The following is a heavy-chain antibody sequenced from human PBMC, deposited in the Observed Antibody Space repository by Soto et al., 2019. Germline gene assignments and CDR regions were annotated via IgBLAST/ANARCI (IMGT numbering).Heavy chain of an antibody. V-gene: IGHV3-23*01. CDR1: GFTFSSYA. CDR2: ISGSGGST. Sequence: EVQLLESGGGLVQPGGSLRLSCAASGFTFSSYAMGWVRQAPGKGLEWVSAISGSGGSTYYADSVKGRFTISRDNSKNTLYLQMNSLRAEDTAVYYCATRGAVAGIINYWGQGTLVTVSS. J-gene: IGHJ4*02. CDR3: ATRGAVAGIINY. D-gene: IGHD6-19*01.